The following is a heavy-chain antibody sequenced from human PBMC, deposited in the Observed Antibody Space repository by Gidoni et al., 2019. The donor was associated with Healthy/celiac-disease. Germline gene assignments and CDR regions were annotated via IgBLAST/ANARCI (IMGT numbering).Heavy chain of an antibody. CDR2: VYHSGST. CDR1: GGSISSSNW. CDR3: ATMSPYYDILTGYSYYFDY. D-gene: IGHD3-9*01. V-gene: IGHV4-4*02. Sequence: QVQLQESGPGLVKPSGTLSLTCAVSGGSISSSNWWCWVRQPPGKGLEWIGAVYHSGSTNYNPSLQSRVTISVDKSKNQFSLKLSSVTAADTAVYYCATMSPYYDILTGYSYYFDYWGQGTLVTVSS. J-gene: IGHJ4*02.